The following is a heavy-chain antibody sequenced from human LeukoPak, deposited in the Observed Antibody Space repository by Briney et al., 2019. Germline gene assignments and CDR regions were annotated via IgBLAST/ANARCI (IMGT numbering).Heavy chain of an antibody. D-gene: IGHD3-16*02. CDR1: GFTFSSYW. Sequence: PGGSLRLSCAASGFTFSSYWMSWVRQAPGKGLEWVANIKQDGSEKYYVDSVKGRVTISRDNAKNSLYLQMNSLRAEDTAVYYCARGMGLHLGELSFYYYYYMDVWGKGTTVTIS. CDR2: IKQDGSEK. CDR3: ARGMGLHLGELSFYYYYYMDV. J-gene: IGHJ6*03. V-gene: IGHV3-7*04.